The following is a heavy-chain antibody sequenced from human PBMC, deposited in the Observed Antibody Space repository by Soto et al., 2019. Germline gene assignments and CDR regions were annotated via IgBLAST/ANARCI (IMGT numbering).Heavy chain of an antibody. D-gene: IGHD6-19*01. CDR2: IIPIFGTA. CDR1: GGTLSSYA. V-gene: IGHV1-69*06. Sequence: SVKVSCKASGGTLSSYAISWVRQAPGQGLEWMGGIIPIFGTANYAQKFQGRVTITADKSTSTAYMELSSLRSEDPAVYYCASSSGWYVDDYWGQGTLVTVSS. J-gene: IGHJ4*02. CDR3: ASSSGWYVDDY.